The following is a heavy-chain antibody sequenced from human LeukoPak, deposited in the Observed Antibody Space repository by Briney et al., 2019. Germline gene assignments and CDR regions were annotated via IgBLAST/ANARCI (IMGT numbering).Heavy chain of an antibody. Sequence: GGSLRLSCAASGFTFSSYWMHWVRQAPGKGLVWVSRINSDGSSTSYADSVKGRFTISRDNAKNTLYLQMNSLRAEDTAVYYCARSYRSGGSCYPFDYWGQGTLVTVSS. CDR2: INSDGSST. D-gene: IGHD2-15*01. CDR1: GFTFSSYW. J-gene: IGHJ4*02. V-gene: IGHV3-74*01. CDR3: ARSYRSGGSCYPFDY.